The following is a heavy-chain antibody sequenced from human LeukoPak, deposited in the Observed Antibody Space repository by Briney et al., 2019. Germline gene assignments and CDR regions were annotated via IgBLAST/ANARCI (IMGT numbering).Heavy chain of an antibody. CDR1: GFSFSTYA. CDR3: AIGRNYYGSGNYFH. Sequence: GGSLRLSCAASGFSFSTYAMHWVRQAPGKGLERVALISYDGNNAYFADSVKGRFTISRDNSMNTLHLQMNNLRAEDTAVYYCAIGRNYYGSGNYFHWGQGTLVTVSS. CDR2: ISYDGNNA. D-gene: IGHD3-10*01. V-gene: IGHV3-30*04. J-gene: IGHJ4*02.